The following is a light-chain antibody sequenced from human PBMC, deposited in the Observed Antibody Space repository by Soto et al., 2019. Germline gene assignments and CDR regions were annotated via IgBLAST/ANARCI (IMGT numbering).Light chain of an antibody. Sequence: SLLTPPPGVSGSPGQSFTISCTGTSRDVGGYNYVSCYQQHPGKAPKVMIYDVSKRPSGVPDRFSGSKSGNTASLTISGLQAEDEADYYCCSYAGSPYVFGTGTKVTV. J-gene: IGLJ1*01. CDR3: CSYAGSPYV. CDR2: DVS. CDR1: SRDVGGYNY. V-gene: IGLV2-11*01.